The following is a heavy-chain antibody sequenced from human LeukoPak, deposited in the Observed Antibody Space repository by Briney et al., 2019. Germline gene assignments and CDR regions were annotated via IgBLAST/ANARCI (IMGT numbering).Heavy chain of an antibody. V-gene: IGHV1-8*01. Sequence: ASVKVSCKASGYTFTSYDINWVRQATGQGLEWMGWMNPNSGNTGYAQKFQGRVTMTRNTSISTAYMEPSSLRSEDTAVYYCARGLLSVDSGSSLDYYYGMDVWGQGTTVTVSS. CDR2: MNPNSGNT. CDR1: GYTFTSYD. CDR3: ARGLLSVDSGSSLDYYYGMDV. J-gene: IGHJ6*02. D-gene: IGHD1-26*01.